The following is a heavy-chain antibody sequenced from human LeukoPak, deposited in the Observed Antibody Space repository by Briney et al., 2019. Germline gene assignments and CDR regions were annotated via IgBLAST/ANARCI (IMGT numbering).Heavy chain of an antibody. Sequence: ASVKVSCKASGYSFTGYFIHWVRQAPGQGLEWMGCIDPNSGDTKYAQKFQGRVSMPRDTSTRTAYMELSRLRSDDTTVYFCARSGSTGYSLDYWGQGTLVTVSS. D-gene: IGHD3-22*01. CDR1: GYSFTGYF. V-gene: IGHV1-2*02. J-gene: IGHJ4*02. CDR2: IDPNSGDT. CDR3: ARSGSTGYSLDY.